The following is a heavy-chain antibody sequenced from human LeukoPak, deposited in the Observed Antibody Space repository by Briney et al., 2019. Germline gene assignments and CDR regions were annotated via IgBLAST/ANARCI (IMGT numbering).Heavy chain of an antibody. D-gene: IGHD3-16*02. Sequence: TGGSLRLSCVALEFEPTYFRMTWVRRAPGKGLEWVANINPDGSESFYLDSVRGRFTISRDNAKKSLYLQMNRLRAEDTAVYYCATFVGTVSGSYTVPGGLLVWGKGTTVSVSS. V-gene: IGHV3-7*01. J-gene: IGHJ6*04. CDR2: INPDGSES. CDR3: ATFVGTVSGSYTVPGGLLV. CDR1: EFEPTYFR.